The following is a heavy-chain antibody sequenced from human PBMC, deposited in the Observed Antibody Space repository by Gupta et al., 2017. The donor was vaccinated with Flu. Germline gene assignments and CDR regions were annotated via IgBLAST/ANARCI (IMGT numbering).Heavy chain of an antibody. CDR3: ARDYGETFDY. CDR1: GFTFSSYS. Sequence: EVPPGGSGGGLVEPGGALRLSCAAPGFTFSSYSMNWVRQAPGKGLEWVSSISSSSSYIYYADSVKGRFTISRDNAKNSLYLQMNSXRAEDTAVXYCARDYGETFDYWGQGTLVTVSS. CDR2: ISSSSSYI. D-gene: IGHD4-17*01. J-gene: IGHJ4*02. V-gene: IGHV3-21*01.